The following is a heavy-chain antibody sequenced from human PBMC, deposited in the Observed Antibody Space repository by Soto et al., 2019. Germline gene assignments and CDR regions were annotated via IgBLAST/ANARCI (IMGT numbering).Heavy chain of an antibody. CDR3: VRGRRVLEFWFNP. CDR1: GGSISSYY. D-gene: IGHD2-8*01. Sequence: PSETLSLTCTVSGGSISSYYWSWSRQPPWKGLEWIGYIYYSGSTNYNPSLKSRVTISVDTSKNQFSLKLSSVTAADTAVYDCVRGRRVLEFWFNPWGKGTRVTFS. J-gene: IGHJ5*02. V-gene: IGHV4-59*01. CDR2: IYYSGST.